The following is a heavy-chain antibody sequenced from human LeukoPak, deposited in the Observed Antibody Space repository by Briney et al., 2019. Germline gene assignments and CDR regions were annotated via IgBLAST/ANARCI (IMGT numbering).Heavy chain of an antibody. Sequence: PGGSLRLSCAASGFTFSSYGVHWVRQAPGKGLEWVAFIRYDGSNKYYADSVKGRFTISRDNSKNTLYLQMNSLRAEDTAVYYCAKVGGYYYDSSGYFDYWGQGTLVTVSS. V-gene: IGHV3-30*02. CDR3: AKVGGYYYDSSGYFDY. CDR1: GFTFSSYG. CDR2: IRYDGSNK. D-gene: IGHD3-22*01. J-gene: IGHJ4*02.